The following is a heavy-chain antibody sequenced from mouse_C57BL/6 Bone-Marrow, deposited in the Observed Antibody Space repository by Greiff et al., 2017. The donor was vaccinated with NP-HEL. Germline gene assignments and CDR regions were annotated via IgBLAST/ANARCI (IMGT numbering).Heavy chain of an antibody. V-gene: IGHV7-3*01. J-gene: IGHJ3*01. Sequence: DVMLVESGGGLVQPGGSLSLSCAASGFTFTDYYMSWVRQPPGTALEWLGFIRNKANGYTTEYSASVKGRFTISRDNSQSILYLQMNALRAEDSATYYCARSSYYYGSSSLFAYWGQGTLVTVSA. CDR2: IRNKANGYTT. CDR1: GFTFTDYY. CDR3: ARSSYYYGSSSLFAY. D-gene: IGHD1-1*01.